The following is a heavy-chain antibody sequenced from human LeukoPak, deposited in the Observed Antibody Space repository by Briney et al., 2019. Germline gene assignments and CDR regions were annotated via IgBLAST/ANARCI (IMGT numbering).Heavy chain of an antibody. CDR2: IISHGGNT. J-gene: IGHJ6*03. CDR3: ARVRMGATVSNYYDYYMDV. Sequence: GGSLRLSCAASGLSFSSYTMHWVRQAPGKGLEYVSAIISHGGNTHYTNSVKGRFTISRDNSQNTLYLQMGSLRPDDMAVYHCARVRMGATVSNYYDYYMDVWGKGTTVTVSS. CDR1: GLSFSSYT. D-gene: IGHD1-26*01. V-gene: IGHV3-64*01.